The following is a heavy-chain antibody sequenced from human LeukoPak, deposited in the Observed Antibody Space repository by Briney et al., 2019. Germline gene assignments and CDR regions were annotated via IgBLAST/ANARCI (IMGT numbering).Heavy chain of an antibody. CDR2: ISYDGSNK. Sequence: PGGSLRLSCAASGFTFSSYAMHWVRQAPGKGLEWVAVISYDGSNKYYADSVKGRFTISRDNSKNTLYLQMNSLRAEDTAVYYCARAEVGATPYYYYYMDVWGKGTTVTVSS. CDR1: GFTFSSYA. CDR3: ARAEVGATPYYYYYMDV. V-gene: IGHV3-30*04. J-gene: IGHJ6*03. D-gene: IGHD1-26*01.